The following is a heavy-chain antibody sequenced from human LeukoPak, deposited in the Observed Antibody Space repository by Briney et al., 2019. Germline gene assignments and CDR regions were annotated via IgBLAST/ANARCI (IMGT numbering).Heavy chain of an antibody. J-gene: IGHJ6*02. CDR1: GFTVSSNY. D-gene: IGHD4-17*01. V-gene: IGHV3-53*01. CDR2: IYSGGST. CDR3: ARDHDYGEPYYYYGMDV. Sequence: GGSLRLSCAASGFTVSSNYMSWVRQAPGKGLEWVSVIYSGGSTYYADSVKGRFTISRDNAKNSLYLQMNSLRAEDTAVYYCARDHDYGEPYYYYGMDVWGQGTTVTVSS.